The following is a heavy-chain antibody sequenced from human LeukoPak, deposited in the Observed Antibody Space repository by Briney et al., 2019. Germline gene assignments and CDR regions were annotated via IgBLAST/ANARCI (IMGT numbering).Heavy chain of an antibody. CDR1: GFTFSSYE. D-gene: IGHD6-13*01. CDR3: AREYSSSSPQPFDY. J-gene: IGHJ4*02. CDR2: ISSSSSYI. Sequence: GGSLRLSCAASGFTFSSYEMNWVRQAPGKGLEWVSSISSSSSYIYYADSVKGRFTISRDNAKNSLYLQMNSLRAEDTAVYYCAREYSSSSPQPFDYWGQGTLVTVSS. V-gene: IGHV3-21*01.